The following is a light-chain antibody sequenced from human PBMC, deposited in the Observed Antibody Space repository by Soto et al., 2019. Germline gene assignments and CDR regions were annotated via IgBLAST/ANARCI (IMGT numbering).Light chain of an antibody. J-gene: IGKJ5*01. Sequence: VMTQPPLSLSVAPGQPASISCKSSQSLLHITGETFLFWYLQKPGQPPQLLIYEVSTRVSGVPDRFSGSGSGTDFTLEISRVETDDVSIYYCMQSTQRPPTFGQGTRLEIK. CDR2: EVS. CDR3: MQSTQRPPT. V-gene: IGKV2D-29*01. CDR1: QSLLHITGETF.